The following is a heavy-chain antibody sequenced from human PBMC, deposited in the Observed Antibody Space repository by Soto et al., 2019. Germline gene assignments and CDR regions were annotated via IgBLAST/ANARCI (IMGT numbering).Heavy chain of an antibody. CDR3: ARDLVVPAAIGYYYYYMDV. D-gene: IGHD2-2*02. Sequence: EVQLVESGGGLVQPGGSLRLSCAASGFTFSSYSMNWVRQAPGKGLEWVSYISSSSSTIYYADSVKGRFTISRDKAKNSRYLQMNGLRAEDTAVYYCARDLVVPAAIGYYYYYMDVWGKGTTVTVSS. J-gene: IGHJ6*03. CDR2: ISSSSSTI. V-gene: IGHV3-48*01. CDR1: GFTFSSYS.